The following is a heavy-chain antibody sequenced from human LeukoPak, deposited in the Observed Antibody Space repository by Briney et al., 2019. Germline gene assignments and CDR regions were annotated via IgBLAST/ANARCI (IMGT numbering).Heavy chain of an antibody. CDR1: GFTFNRCW. CDR2: INPDGRDT. D-gene: IGHD2-21*02. J-gene: IGHJ1*01. Sequence: GGSLRLSCVVSGFTFNRCWMNWVRQAPGKGLEWVAHINPDGRDTYYVDSVKGRFTISRDNARNSMYLQMNSLRVEDTAVYYCTSWGDTTAEYFQRRGQGTLVTVSS. CDR3: TSWGDTTAEYFQR. V-gene: IGHV3-7*01.